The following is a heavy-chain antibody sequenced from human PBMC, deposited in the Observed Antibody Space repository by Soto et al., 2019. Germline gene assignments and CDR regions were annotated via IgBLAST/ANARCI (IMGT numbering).Heavy chain of an antibody. CDR2: ISSSSSYT. Sequence: NPGGSLRLSCAASGFTFSDYYMSWIRQAPGEGLEWVSYISSSSSYTNYADSVKGRFTISRDNAKNSLYLQMNSLRAEDTAVYYCARKDDSSAVDYWGQGTLVTVSS. CDR1: GFTFSDYY. J-gene: IGHJ4*02. V-gene: IGHV3-11*06. CDR3: ARKDDSSAVDY. D-gene: IGHD3-22*01.